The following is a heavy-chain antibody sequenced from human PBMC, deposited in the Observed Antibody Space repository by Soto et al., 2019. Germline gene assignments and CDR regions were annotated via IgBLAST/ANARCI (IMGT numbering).Heavy chain of an antibody. J-gene: IGHJ6*02. V-gene: IGHV4-31*03. CDR3: ARDSPPFVGSGSYYIPGYYYYGMDV. CDR2: IYYSGST. Sequence: SETLSLTCSVSGDSINSRTYYWRWIRQYPGKGLEWIGDIYYSGSTYYNASLKSRVTISVDTSKNQFSLKLSSVTAADTAVYYCARDSPPFVGSGSYYIPGYYYYGMDVWGQGTTVTVSS. CDR1: GDSINSRTYY. D-gene: IGHD3-10*01.